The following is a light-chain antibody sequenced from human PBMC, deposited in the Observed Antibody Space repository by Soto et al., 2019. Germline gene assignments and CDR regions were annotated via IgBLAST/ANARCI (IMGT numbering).Light chain of an antibody. CDR3: LHYNIFPRT. Sequence: DIQMTQSPSTLSASVGDRVSITCRASQGISNWLGWYQQKPGKAPKRLIYDASSLDSGVPSRFSGSGSGTEFTLTISSLQPEDFATYYCLHYNIFPRTFGQGTKVDIK. J-gene: IGKJ1*01. CDR1: QGISNW. CDR2: DAS. V-gene: IGKV1-5*01.